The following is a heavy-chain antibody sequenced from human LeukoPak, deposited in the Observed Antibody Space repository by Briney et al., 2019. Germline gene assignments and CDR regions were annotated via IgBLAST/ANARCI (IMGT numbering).Heavy chain of an antibody. CDR3: AKDFLRVSPAASDAFDI. Sequence: GGSLRLSCAASGFTFDDYAMHWVRQAPGKGLEWVSGISWNSGSIGYADSVKGRFTISRDNAKNSLYLQMNSLRAEDTALYYCAKDFLRVSPAASDAFDIWGQGTMVTVSS. D-gene: IGHD6-25*01. CDR2: ISWNSGSI. J-gene: IGHJ3*02. V-gene: IGHV3-9*01. CDR1: GFTFDDYA.